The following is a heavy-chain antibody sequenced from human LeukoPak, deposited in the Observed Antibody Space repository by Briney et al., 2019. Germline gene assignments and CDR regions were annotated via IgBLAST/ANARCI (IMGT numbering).Heavy chain of an antibody. CDR1: GYTVTSYG. CDR3: ARGGRAYCGGDCSNWFDP. D-gene: IGHD2-21*02. V-gene: IGHV1-18*01. Sequence: ASVKVSCKASGYTVTSYGISWVRQAPGQGLEWKGWISAYNGNTNYAQKLQGRVTMTTDTSTSTAYMELRSLRSDDTAVYYCARGGRAYCGGDCSNWFDPWGQGTLVTVSS. CDR2: ISAYNGNT. J-gene: IGHJ5*02.